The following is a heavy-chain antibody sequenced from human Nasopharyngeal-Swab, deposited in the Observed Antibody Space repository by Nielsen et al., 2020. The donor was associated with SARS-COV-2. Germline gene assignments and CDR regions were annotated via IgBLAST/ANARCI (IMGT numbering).Heavy chain of an antibody. CDR2: ISSSGSTI. D-gene: IGHD4-17*01. CDR1: GFTFSSYE. Sequence: GESLKISCAASGFTFSSYEMNWVRQAPGKGLEWVSYISSSGSTIYYADSVKGRFTISRDNAKSSLYLQMNSLRAEDTAVYYCARDYGDYERMQYYYYYGMDVWGQGTTVTVPS. J-gene: IGHJ6*02. CDR3: ARDYGDYERMQYYYYYGMDV. V-gene: IGHV3-48*03.